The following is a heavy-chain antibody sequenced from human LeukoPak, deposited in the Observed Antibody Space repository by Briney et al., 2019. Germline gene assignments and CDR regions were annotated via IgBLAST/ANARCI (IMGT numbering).Heavy chain of an antibody. CDR1: GFTFSSYT. J-gene: IGHJ4*02. Sequence: QPGGSLRLSRAASGFTFSSYTMQWVRQAPGKGLEWVAHISSASTNIYYADSVQGRFTVSRDNAKNSLYLQMHSLRDENTALYYWARAVGGSPGYWGQGTLVTVSS. CDR3: ARAVGGSPGY. V-gene: IGHV3-48*02. D-gene: IGHD4-23*01. CDR2: ISSASTNI.